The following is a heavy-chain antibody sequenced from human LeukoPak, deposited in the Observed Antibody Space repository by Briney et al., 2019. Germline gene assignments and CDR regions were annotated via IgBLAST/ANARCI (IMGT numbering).Heavy chain of an antibody. CDR2: IYTSGST. V-gene: IGHV4-61*02. CDR3: ARGSWVGAAAGAHYYYYYMDV. CDR1: GGSISSSSYY. J-gene: IGHJ6*03. D-gene: IGHD6-13*01. Sequence: PSETLSLTCTVSGGSISSSSYYWSWLRQPPGKGLEWIGRIYTSGSTNYNPSLNSRLTISVATSKNQFSLKLSSVTAADTAVYYCARGSWVGAAAGAHYYYYYMDVWGKGTTVTISS.